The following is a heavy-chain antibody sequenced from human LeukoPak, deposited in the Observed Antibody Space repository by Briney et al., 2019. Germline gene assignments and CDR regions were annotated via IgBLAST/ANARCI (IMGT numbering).Heavy chain of an antibody. V-gene: IGHV4-59*12. CDR1: GGSISSYY. D-gene: IGHD6-19*01. Sequence: SETLSLTCTVSGGSISSYYWSWIRQPPGKGLEWIGYIYYSGTTNYNPFLKSRVTISVDTSKNQFSLKLSSVTAADTAVYYCARSQWLVALDYWGQGTLVTVSS. CDR2: IYYSGTT. CDR3: ARSQWLVALDY. J-gene: IGHJ4*02.